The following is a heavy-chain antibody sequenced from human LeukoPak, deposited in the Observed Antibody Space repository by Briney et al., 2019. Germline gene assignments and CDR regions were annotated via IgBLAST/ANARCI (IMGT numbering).Heavy chain of an antibody. V-gene: IGHV1-69*05. J-gene: IGHJ4*02. CDR3: ARRLGDSSGYYY. Sequence: SVKVSCKASGGTFSSYAISWVRQAPGQGLEWMGGIIPIFGTANYAQKFQGRVTITTDESTSTAYMELSRLRSGDTAVYYCARRLGDSSGYYYWGQGTLVTVSS. CDR2: IIPIFGTA. CDR1: GGTFSSYA. D-gene: IGHD3-22*01.